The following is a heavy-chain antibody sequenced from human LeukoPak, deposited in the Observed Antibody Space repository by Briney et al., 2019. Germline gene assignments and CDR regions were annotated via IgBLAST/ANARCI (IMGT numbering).Heavy chain of an antibody. CDR1: GGSISSSSYY. CDR3: ARAVGYCSGGSCYLRGFDY. D-gene: IGHD2-15*01. Sequence: SETLSLTCTVSGGSISSSSYYWGWIRQPPGKGLEWIGSIYYSGSTYYNPSLKSRVTISVDTSKNQFSLKLSSVTAADTAVYYCARAVGYCSGGSCYLRGFDYWGQGTLVTVSS. V-gene: IGHV4-39*07. J-gene: IGHJ4*02. CDR2: IYYSGST.